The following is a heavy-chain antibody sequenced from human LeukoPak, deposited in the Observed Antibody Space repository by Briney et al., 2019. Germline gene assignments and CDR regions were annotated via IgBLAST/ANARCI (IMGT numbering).Heavy chain of an antibody. CDR1: GYTFTSYG. V-gene: IGHV1-18*01. D-gene: IGHD2-15*01. CDR3: ARDTVFWYCSGGSCYSNGMDV. CDR2: ISAYNGNT. J-gene: IGHJ6*02. Sequence: GASVKVSCKASGYTFTSYGISWVRQAPGQGLEWMGWISAYNGNTNYAQKLQGRVTMTTDTSTSTAYMELRSLRSDDTAVYYCARDTVFWYCSGGSCYSNGMDVWGQGTTVTVSS.